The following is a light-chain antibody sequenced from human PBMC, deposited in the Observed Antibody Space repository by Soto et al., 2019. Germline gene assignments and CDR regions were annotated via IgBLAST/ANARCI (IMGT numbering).Light chain of an antibody. CDR3: YSYTGSNTYYV. CDR2: EVT. J-gene: IGLJ1*01. Sequence: QSALTQPASVSGSPGQSIAISCTGTSSDVGSYDLVSWYQQHPGKAPKLIIYEVTKRTSGVSDRFSGSKSGNTASLTISVLQTEDEADYYCYSYTGSNTYYVFGTGTKLTVL. V-gene: IGLV2-23*02. CDR1: SSDVGSYDL.